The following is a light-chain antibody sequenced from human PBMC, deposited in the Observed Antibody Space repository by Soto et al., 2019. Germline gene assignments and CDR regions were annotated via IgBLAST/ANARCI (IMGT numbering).Light chain of an antibody. J-gene: IGKJ4*01. V-gene: IGKV3-20*01. Sequence: EFVLTQSPGTLSLSPGERATLSCRASQTVRNNYLAWYQQKPGQAPRLLIYDASSRATGIPDRFSGGGSGTDFTLTISRLEPEDFAVYYCQQYNNWRALTFGGGTKVEIK. CDR3: QQYNNWRALT. CDR2: DAS. CDR1: QTVRNNY.